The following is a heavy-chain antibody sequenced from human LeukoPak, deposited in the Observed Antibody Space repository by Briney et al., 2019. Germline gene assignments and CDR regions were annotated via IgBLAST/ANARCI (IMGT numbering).Heavy chain of an antibody. Sequence: ASVKVSCKASGYTFTSYDINWVRQATGQGPEWMGWMNPNSGNTGYGQKFQGRVTMTRDTSISTAYMELRSLRSEDTAVYYCARGRLTTMTTWYYHGMDVWGQGTTVTVSS. D-gene: IGHD4-17*01. CDR1: GYTFTSYD. J-gene: IGHJ6*02. V-gene: IGHV1-8*01. CDR3: ARGRLTTMTTWYYHGMDV. CDR2: MNPNSGNT.